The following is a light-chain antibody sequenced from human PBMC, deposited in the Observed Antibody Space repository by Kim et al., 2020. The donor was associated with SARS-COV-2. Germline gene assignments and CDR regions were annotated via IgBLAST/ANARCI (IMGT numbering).Light chain of an antibody. V-gene: IGKV3-20*01. CDR3: QQYGGSPRT. CDR2: GAS. Sequence: SPGERATLSCRASQIVASSYLAWYQQRPGQSPRLLIYGASSRATGTPDRFSGSGSGTDFTLTISRLEPEDFAVYYCQQYGGSPRTFGQGTKVDIK. J-gene: IGKJ1*01. CDR1: QIVASSY.